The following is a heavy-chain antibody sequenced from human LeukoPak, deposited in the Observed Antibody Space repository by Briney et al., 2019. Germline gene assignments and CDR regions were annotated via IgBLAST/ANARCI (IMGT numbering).Heavy chain of an antibody. CDR2: IYYTGST. Sequence: SETLSLTCTVSGASISNHYWRWVRQPPGKRLEWIGYIYYTGSTGHNPSLKSRVTISIDTSKNQFSLRLNSVTAADTAVYYCARGSTGEFDPWGQGTLVTVSS. CDR3: ARGSTGEFDP. CDR1: GASISNHY. D-gene: IGHD1-14*01. J-gene: IGHJ5*02. V-gene: IGHV4-59*11.